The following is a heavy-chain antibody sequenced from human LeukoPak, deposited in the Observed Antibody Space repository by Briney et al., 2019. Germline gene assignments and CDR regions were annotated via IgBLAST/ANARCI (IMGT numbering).Heavy chain of an antibody. J-gene: IGHJ4*02. CDR2: IKPDGSEK. Sequence: PGGSLRLSCAASGFTFSSYAMHWVRQAPGKGLEWVANIKPDGSEKNYVDSVKGRFTISRDNAKNSLYLQMNSLRAEDTAVYYCVRDDGWYALTCWGQGTLVTVSS. CDR3: VRDDGWYALTC. V-gene: IGHV3-7*01. CDR1: GFTFSSYA. D-gene: IGHD6-19*01.